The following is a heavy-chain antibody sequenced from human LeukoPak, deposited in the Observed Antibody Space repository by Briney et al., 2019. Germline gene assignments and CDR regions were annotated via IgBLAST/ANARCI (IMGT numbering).Heavy chain of an antibody. CDR2: TYSRSRWYH. CDR3: ARGISGFNWFDT. J-gene: IGHJ5*02. V-gene: IGHV6-1*01. Sequence: PSQTLSLTCAISGDSVSGNTTAWNWIRQSPSRGLEWLGRTYSRSRWYHDYAVSVTSRISISADTSKNQFSLQLISVTPDDTAIYFCARGISGFNWFDTWGQGTLVTVSS. CDR1: GDSVSGNTTA. D-gene: IGHD3-10*01.